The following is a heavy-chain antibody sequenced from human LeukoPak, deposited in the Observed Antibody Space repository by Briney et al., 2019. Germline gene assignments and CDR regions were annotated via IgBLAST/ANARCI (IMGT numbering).Heavy chain of an antibody. Sequence: PGRSLRLSCAASGFTFSSYGMHWVRQAPGKGLEWVAVISYDGSNKYYADSVKGRFTISRDNSKNTLYLQMNSLRAEGTAVYYCAARGSFDYWGQGTLVTVSS. V-gene: IGHV3-30*03. CDR3: AARGSFDY. CDR2: ISYDGSNK. CDR1: GFTFSSYG. J-gene: IGHJ4*02.